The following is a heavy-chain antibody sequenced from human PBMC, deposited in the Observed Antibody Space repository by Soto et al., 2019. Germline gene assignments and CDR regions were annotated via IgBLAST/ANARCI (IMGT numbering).Heavy chain of an antibody. Sequence: QVQLQESGPGLVKPSETLSLTCTVSGGSVSSGSYYWSWIRQPPGKGLEWIGYIYYSGSTNYNPSLKSRVTISVDTSKNQFSLKLSSVTAADTAVYYCARIWRLYGMDVWGQGTTVTVSS. CDR3: ARIWRLYGMDV. V-gene: IGHV4-61*01. CDR1: GGSVSSGSYY. J-gene: IGHJ6*02. CDR2: IYYSGST. D-gene: IGHD3-16*01.